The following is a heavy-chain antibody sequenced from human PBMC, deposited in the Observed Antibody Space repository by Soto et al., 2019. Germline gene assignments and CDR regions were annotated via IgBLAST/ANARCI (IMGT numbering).Heavy chain of an antibody. CDR2: ISGSGGST. V-gene: IGHV3-23*01. CDR3: AKEIDLILLGPAARNPVLI. D-gene: IGHD2-2*01. Sequence: GGSLRLSCAASGFTFSSYAISWVRQAPGKGLEWVSAISGSGGSTYYADSVKGRFTISRDNSKNTLYLQMNSLRAEDTAVYYCAKEIDLILLGPAARNPVLIWGQGKMVTVSS. J-gene: IGHJ3*02. CDR1: GFTFSSYA.